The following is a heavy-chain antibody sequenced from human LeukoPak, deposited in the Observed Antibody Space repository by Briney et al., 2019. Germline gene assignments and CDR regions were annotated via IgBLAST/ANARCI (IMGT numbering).Heavy chain of an antibody. CDR3: AREGAAAGSGYYFDY. D-gene: IGHD6-13*01. J-gene: IGHJ4*02. CDR1: GFTFDDYA. V-gene: IGHV3-9*01. CDR2: ISWNSGSI. Sequence: GGSLRLSCAASGFTFDDYAMHWVRQAPGKGLEWVSGISWNSGSIGYADSVKGRFTISRDNAKNSLYLQMNSLRAEDTAVYYCAREGAAAGSGYYFDYWGQGTLVAVSS.